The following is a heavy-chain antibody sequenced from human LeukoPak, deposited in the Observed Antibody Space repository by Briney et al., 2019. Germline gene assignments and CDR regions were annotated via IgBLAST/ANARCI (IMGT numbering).Heavy chain of an antibody. Sequence: SETLSLTCAVYGGSFSGYYWSWIRQPPGKGLEWIGEINHSGSTNYNPSLKSRVTISVDTSKNQFSLKLSSVTAADTAVYYCARVSGSYRLYYFDYWGQGTLVTVSS. CDR2: INHSGST. J-gene: IGHJ4*02. D-gene: IGHD1-26*01. CDR3: ARVSGSYRLYYFDY. CDR1: GGSFSGYY. V-gene: IGHV4-34*01.